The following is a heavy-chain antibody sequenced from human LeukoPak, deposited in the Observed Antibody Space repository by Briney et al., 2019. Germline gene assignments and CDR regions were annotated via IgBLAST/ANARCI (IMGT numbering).Heavy chain of an antibody. CDR2: INYSGST. CDR1: GGSVSSTTYY. CDR3: ARHSAGSSADY. V-gene: IGHV4-39*01. Sequence: PSETLSLTCTVSGGSVSSTTYYWSWIRQPPGKGLEWIASINYSGSTYYNPSLKSRVTISVDTSENQFSLKLRSVTAADTAVYYCARHSAGSSADYWGQGTLVTVSS. D-gene: IGHD6-13*01. J-gene: IGHJ4*02.